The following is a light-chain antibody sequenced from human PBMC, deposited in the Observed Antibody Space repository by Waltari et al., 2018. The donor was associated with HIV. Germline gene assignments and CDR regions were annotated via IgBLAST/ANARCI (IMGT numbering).Light chain of an antibody. CDR3: AAWDDNLNGYV. V-gene: IGLV1-44*01. CDR1: SSNIGSNP. J-gene: IGLJ1*01. Sequence: QSVLTQTPSASGTPGQRVIVPCSGSSSNIGSNPVNWHQLLPGAAPRLLIHSLNQRPAGVPDRFSVSKSGGSASLAISGLKSEDEADYYCAAWDDNLNGYVFGSGTKVTVL. CDR2: SLN.